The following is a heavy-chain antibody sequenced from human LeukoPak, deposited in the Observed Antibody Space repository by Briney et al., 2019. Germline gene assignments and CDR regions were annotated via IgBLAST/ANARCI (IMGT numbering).Heavy chain of an antibody. CDR1: GFTFSNAW. D-gene: IGHD3-3*01. Sequence: GGSLRLSCAASGFTFSNAWMSWVRHAPGKGLEWVGRIKSETDGGTTDYAAPVKGRFSISRDDSRSTLYLQMNSLKTEDTAVYYCTTLIWRRFDSWGQGTLVTVSS. J-gene: IGHJ4*02. CDR2: IKSETDGGTT. V-gene: IGHV3-15*01. CDR3: TTLIWRRFDS.